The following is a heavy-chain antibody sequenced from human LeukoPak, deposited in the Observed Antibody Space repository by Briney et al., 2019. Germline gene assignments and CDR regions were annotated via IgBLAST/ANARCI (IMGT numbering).Heavy chain of an antibody. J-gene: IGHJ4*02. Sequence: GGSLRLSCAASGFTFSSYSMNWVRQAPGKGLEWVSSISSSSSYIYYADSVKGRFTISRDNAKNSLYLQMNSLRAEDTAVYYCAKDKFATPTPDYWGQGTLVTVSS. CDR2: ISSSSSYI. V-gene: IGHV3-21*01. CDR1: GFTFSSYS. D-gene: IGHD2-15*01. CDR3: AKDKFATPTPDY.